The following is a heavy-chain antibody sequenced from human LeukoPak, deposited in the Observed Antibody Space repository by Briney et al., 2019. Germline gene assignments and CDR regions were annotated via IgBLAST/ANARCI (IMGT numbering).Heavy chain of an antibody. V-gene: IGHV4-59*01. CDR2: IYYSGST. CDR1: AGSISDYY. J-gene: IGHJ4*02. CDR3: ARDMGSVAGHDY. D-gene: IGHD6-19*01. Sequence: ASETLSLTCTVSAGSISDYYWSWIRQFPGKGLEWIGYIYYSGSTHYNPSLKSRVTISVDTSKKQFSLKLTSVTAADTAVYYCARDMGSVAGHDYWSQGTLVTVSS.